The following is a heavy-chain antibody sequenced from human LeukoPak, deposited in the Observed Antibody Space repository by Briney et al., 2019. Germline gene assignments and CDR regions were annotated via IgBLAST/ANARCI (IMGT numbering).Heavy chain of an antibody. V-gene: IGHV3-21*01. J-gene: IGHJ4*02. D-gene: IGHD3-10*01. CDR3: ARDRSTMVRGAHYFDY. CDR1: GFSSSSYS. CDR2: ISSSSSYI. Sequence: PGGSLRLSCAASGFSSSSYSMNWVRQAPGKGLEWVSSISSSSSYIYYADSVKGRFTISRDNAKNSLYLQMNSLRAEDTAVYYCARDRSTMVRGAHYFDYWGQGILVTVSS.